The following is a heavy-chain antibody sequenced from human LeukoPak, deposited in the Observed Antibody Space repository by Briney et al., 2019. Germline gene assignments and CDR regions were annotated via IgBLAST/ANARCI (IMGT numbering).Heavy chain of an antibody. V-gene: IGHV4-38-2*02. CDR1: GYSISSGYY. CDR3: ASSVTTIIHDAFDI. J-gene: IGHJ3*02. D-gene: IGHD4-11*01. Sequence: SETLSLTCTVSGYSISSGYYWGWIRQPPGKGLEWIGSIYHSGSTYYNPSLKSRVTISVDTSKNQFSLKLSSVTAADTAVYYCASSVTTIIHDAFDIWGQGTMVTVYS. CDR2: IYHSGST.